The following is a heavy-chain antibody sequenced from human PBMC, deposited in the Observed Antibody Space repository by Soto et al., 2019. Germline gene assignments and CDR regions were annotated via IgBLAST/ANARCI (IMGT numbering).Heavy chain of an antibody. J-gene: IGHJ6*02. Sequence: LRLSCAASGFTFGSYWMNWVRQAPGKGLVWVSRIDSDGSSTTYADSVKGRFTTSRDNAKNTLYLQMSSLRVEDTAVYYCARGRPYGMDVWGQGTTVTVSS. CDR2: IDSDGSST. V-gene: IGHV3-74*01. CDR3: ARGRPYGMDV. CDR1: GFTFGSYW.